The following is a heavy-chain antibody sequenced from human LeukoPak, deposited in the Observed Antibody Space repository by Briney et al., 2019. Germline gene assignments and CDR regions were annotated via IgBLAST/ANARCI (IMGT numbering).Heavy chain of an antibody. D-gene: IGHD4-17*01. V-gene: IGHV3-11*06. CDR3: ARSYGDYHIDY. J-gene: IGHJ4*02. CDR1: GFTFSDYY. CDR2: VSSSSVYI. Sequence: PGGSLRLSCAASGFTFSDYYMSWIRQAPGKGLEWVSSVSSSSVYIYYADSVKGRFTVSRDNAKNSLYLRMNSLRAEDTAVYYCARSYGDYHIDYWGQGTLVTVSS.